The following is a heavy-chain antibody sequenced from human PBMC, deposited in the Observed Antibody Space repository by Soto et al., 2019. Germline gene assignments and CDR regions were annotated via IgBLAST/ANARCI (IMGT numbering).Heavy chain of an antibody. J-gene: IGHJ6*02. D-gene: IGHD2-15*01. V-gene: IGHV1-69*13. Sequence: SVKVSCKASGGTFSSYAISWVRQAPGQGLEWMGGIIPIFGAANYAQKFQGRVTITADESTSTAYMELSSLRSEDTAVYYCARVPGIVVVVAATYGMDVWGQGTTVTVSS. CDR1: GGTFSSYA. CDR2: IIPIFGAA. CDR3: ARVPGIVVVVAATYGMDV.